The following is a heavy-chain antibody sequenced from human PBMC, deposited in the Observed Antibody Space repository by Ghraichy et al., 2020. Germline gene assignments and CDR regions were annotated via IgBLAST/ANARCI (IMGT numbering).Heavy chain of an antibody. CDR3: AKIYGGNSHYYYYGMDV. Sequence: GESLRLSCAASGFTFSSYAMSWVRQAPGKGLEWVSAISGSGGSTYYADSVKGRFTISRDNSKNTLYLQMNSLRAEDTAVYYCAKIYGGNSHYYYYGMDVWGQGTTVTVSS. D-gene: IGHD4-23*01. V-gene: IGHV3-23*01. CDR1: GFTFSSYA. CDR2: ISGSGGST. J-gene: IGHJ6*02.